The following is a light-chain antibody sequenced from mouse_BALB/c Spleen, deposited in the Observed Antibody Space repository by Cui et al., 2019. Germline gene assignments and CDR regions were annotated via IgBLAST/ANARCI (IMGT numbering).Light chain of an antibody. Sequence: DIVMTQSHKFISTSVRDRVSITCKASQDVGTAVAWYQQKPGQSPKLLIYWASTRHTGVPDRFTGSGSGTDFTLTISNVQSEDLADYFCQQYSSYPLTFGAGTKLELK. J-gene: IGKJ5*01. CDR1: QDVGTA. V-gene: IGKV6-23*01. CDR3: QQYSSYPLT. CDR2: WAS.